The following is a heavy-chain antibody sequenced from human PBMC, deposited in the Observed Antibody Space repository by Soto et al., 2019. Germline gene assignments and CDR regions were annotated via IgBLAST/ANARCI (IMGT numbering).Heavy chain of an antibody. V-gene: IGHV3-30-3*01. J-gene: IGHJ4*02. CDR1: GFTFSSYA. Sequence: GGSLRLSCAASGFTFSSYAMHWVRQAPGKGLEWVAVISYDGSNKYYADSVKGRFTISRDNSKNTLYLQMNSLRAEDTAVYYCARDSIAVAGTLHASPIDYWGQGTLVTVSS. D-gene: IGHD6-19*01. CDR2: ISYDGSNK. CDR3: ARDSIAVAGTLHASPIDY.